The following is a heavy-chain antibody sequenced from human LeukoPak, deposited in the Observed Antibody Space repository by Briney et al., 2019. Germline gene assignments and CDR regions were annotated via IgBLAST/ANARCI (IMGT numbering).Heavy chain of an antibody. J-gene: IGHJ2*01. V-gene: IGHV4-39*01. CDR1: GXSINSSSDY. Sequence: PSETLSLTCTVSGXSINSSSDYWGWIRQPPGKGLEWIGNIYYTGSTYYNPSLKSRVTISVDRSKNQFSLKLSSVTAADTAVYYCARGIPRHWHFDLWGRGTLVTVSS. CDR2: IYYTGST. CDR3: ARGIPRHWHFDL. D-gene: IGHD5-18*01.